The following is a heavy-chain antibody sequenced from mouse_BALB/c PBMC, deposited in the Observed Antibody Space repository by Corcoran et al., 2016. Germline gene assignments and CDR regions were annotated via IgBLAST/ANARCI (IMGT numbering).Heavy chain of an antibody. CDR2: INTYTGEP. V-gene: IGHV9-3-1*01. Sequence: QIQLVQSGPELKKPGETVKISCKASRYTFTNYGMNWVKQAPGKGLKWMGWINTYTGEPTYADDFKGRFAFSLETSASTAYLQINNLKNEDTATYFCARDYGSSQAWFAYWGQGTLVTVSA. D-gene: IGHD1-1*01. CDR3: ARDYGSSQAWFAY. J-gene: IGHJ3*01. CDR1: RYTFTNYG.